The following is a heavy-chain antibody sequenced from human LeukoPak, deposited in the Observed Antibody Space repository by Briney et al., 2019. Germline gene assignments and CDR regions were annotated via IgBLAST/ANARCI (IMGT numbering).Heavy chain of an antibody. CDR3: AKDRVVAATYYFDY. D-gene: IGHD2-15*01. J-gene: IGHJ4*02. Sequence: GGSLRLSCAASGFTFSSYAMSWVRQAPGKGLEWVSAISGSGGSTYYADSVKGRFTISRDNSKTTLYLHMNSLRAEDTAVYYCAKDRVVAATYYFDYWGQGTLVTVSS. CDR2: ISGSGGST. CDR1: GFTFSSYA. V-gene: IGHV3-23*01.